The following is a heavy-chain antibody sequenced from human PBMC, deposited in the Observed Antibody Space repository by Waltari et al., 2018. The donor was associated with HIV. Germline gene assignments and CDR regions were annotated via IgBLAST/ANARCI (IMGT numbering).Heavy chain of an antibody. CDR1: GFTFDEYA. J-gene: IGHJ6*02. CDR3: AKVGRPYDYYNAMDV. Sequence: EVQLVESGGGLVQPGRSLRLSCAASGFTFDEYAMHWVRQAPGKGLGLFSGISGNSDSVGYADSGKGRFTISRDNAKNSLYLQRNSLRTEDTALYYCAKVGRPYDYYNAMDVWGQGTTVTVSS. CDR2: ISGNSDSV. D-gene: IGHD6-6*01. V-gene: IGHV3-9*01.